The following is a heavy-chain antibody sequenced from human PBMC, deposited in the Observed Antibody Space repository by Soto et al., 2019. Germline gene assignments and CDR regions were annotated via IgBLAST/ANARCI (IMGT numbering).Heavy chain of an antibody. CDR3: ARAYPLTIRPFDY. V-gene: IGHV3-30-3*01. CDR1: GFTFSSYA. Sequence: GGSLRLSCAASGFTFSSYAMHWVRQAPGRGLEWVAVISYDGSNKYYADSVKGRFTISRDNSKNTLYLQMNSLRAEDTAVYYCARAYPLTIRPFDYWGQGTLVTVSS. J-gene: IGHJ4*02. CDR2: ISYDGSNK.